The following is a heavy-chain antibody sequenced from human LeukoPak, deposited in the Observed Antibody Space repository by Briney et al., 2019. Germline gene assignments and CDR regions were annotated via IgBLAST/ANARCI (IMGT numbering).Heavy chain of an antibody. CDR1: GGSISSSNW. CDR3: AREVGARFDP. V-gene: IGHV4-4*02. Sequence: SETLSLTCAVSGGSISSSNWWSWVRQPPGKGLEWIGEIYHSGSTNYNPSLKSRVTMSVDKSKNQFSLKLSSVTAADTAVYYCAREVGARFDPWGRGTLVTVSS. CDR2: IYHSGST. D-gene: IGHD1-26*01. J-gene: IGHJ5*02.